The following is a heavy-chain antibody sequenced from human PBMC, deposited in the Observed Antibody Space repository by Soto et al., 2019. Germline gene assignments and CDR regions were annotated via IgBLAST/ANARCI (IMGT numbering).Heavy chain of an antibody. V-gene: IGHV4-4*02. CDR3: ARVISSRDEYFDY. CDR1: GDSITDGDYY. D-gene: IGHD2-2*01. CDR2: ISHTGTT. Sequence: ASETLSLTCTVSGDSITDGDYYWSWVRLPPGKGLEWIGEISHTGTTNYNPSLKSRVTMSVDKPKNQFSLNLTSVTAADTAVYYCARVISSRDEYFDYWGQGTVVTVSS. J-gene: IGHJ4*02.